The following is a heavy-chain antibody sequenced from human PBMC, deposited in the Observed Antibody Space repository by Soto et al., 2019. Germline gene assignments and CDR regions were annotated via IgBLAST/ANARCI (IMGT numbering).Heavy chain of an antibody. D-gene: IGHD3-3*01. CDR1: GFSLNNGRLC. CDR3: ARSFRVDLWPDCFFHI. V-gene: IGHV2-70*13. J-gene: IGHJ3*02. Sequence: SGPTLVNPTQTLTLTCSFSGFSLNNGRLCVSWIRQSPGRALEWLALIDGDDDKAFSTSLKTRLTISKDTSKNQVVLTVNNVDLVDTATYYCARSFRVDLWPDCFFHIWG. CDR2: IDGDDDK.